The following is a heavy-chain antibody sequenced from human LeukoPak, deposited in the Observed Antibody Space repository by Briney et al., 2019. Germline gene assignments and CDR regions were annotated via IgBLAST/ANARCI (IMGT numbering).Heavy chain of an antibody. CDR3: ARSLEVVIAATQGRFDP. Sequence: PSGTLSLTCAVYGGSFSGYYWSWIRQPPGKGLEWIGEINHSGSTNYNPSLKSRVTISVDTSKNQFSLKLSSVTAAASAVYYCARSLEVVIAATQGRFDPWGQGTLVTVSS. CDR1: GGSFSGYY. CDR2: INHSGST. J-gene: IGHJ5*02. V-gene: IGHV4-34*01. D-gene: IGHD2-15*01.